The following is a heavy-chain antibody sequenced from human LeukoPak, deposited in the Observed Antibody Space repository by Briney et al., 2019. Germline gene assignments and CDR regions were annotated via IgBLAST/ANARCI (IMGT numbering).Heavy chain of an antibody. D-gene: IGHD5-18*01. J-gene: IGHJ6*02. CDR2: INPSGGRT. CDR3: ARPERGYSYGAYYYYGMDV. Sequence: ASVKVSCQASGYTFTSYYMHWVRQAPGQGLEWMGIINPSGGRTSYAQKFQGRVTMTRDTSTSTVYMELSSLRSEDTAVYYCARPERGYSYGAYYYYGMDVWGQGTTVTVSS. CDR1: GYTFTSYY. V-gene: IGHV1-46*01.